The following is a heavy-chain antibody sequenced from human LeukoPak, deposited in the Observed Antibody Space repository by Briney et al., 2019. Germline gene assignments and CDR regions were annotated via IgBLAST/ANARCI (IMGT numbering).Heavy chain of an antibody. CDR3: AREGTAGTNLNWFDP. CDR1: GGSISSYY. J-gene: IGHJ5*02. Sequence: SETLSLTCTVSGGSISSYYWGWIRQPPGKGLEWIGYISYSGSTNFNPSLKSRVTISVDTSKNQFSLKLSSVTAADTAVYYCAREGTAGTNLNWFDPWGQGTLVTVSS. CDR2: ISYSGST. D-gene: IGHD1-1*01. V-gene: IGHV4-59*01.